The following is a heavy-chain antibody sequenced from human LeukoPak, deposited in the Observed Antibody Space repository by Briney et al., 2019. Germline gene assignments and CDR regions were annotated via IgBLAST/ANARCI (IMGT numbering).Heavy chain of an antibody. CDR2: IHTDGSRT. Sequence: GGSLRLSWAASGXTFSSYWVHWVRQAPGKGLVSVSRIHTDGSRTNYADSVKGRFTISRDNARNTLYLQMNSLRAEDTAVYYCVRGGGPLSSGNFWFDPWGQGTLVTVSS. CDR1: GXTFSSYW. D-gene: IGHD4-23*01. J-gene: IGHJ5*02. V-gene: IGHV3-74*01. CDR3: VRGGGPLSSGNFWFDP.